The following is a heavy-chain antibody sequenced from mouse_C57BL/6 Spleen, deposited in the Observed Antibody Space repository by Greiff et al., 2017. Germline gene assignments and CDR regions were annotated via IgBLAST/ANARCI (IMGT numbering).Heavy chain of an antibody. J-gene: IGHJ4*01. V-gene: IGHV5-17*01. CDR2: ISSGSSTI. CDR1: GFTFSDYG. CDR3: AKAGTGAMDY. Sequence: EVLLVESGGGLVKPGGSLKLSCAASGFTFSDYGMHWVRQAPEKGLEWVAYISSGSSTIYYADTVKGRFTISRDNAKNTLYLQLTSLSSEDTAMYYCAKAGTGAMDYWGQGTSVTVSS. D-gene: IGHD4-1*01.